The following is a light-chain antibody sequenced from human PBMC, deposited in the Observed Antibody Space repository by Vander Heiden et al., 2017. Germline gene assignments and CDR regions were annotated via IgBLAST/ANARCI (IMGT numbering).Light chain of an antibody. Sequence: DTQMTQSPSALSASIGDRVTITCRASQSIRSYLNWYQQKPGKAPKVLIYEASRLQSGVPSRFSGSGSGTDFTLTINSLQPEDFATYYCQQTDTTPRTFGQGTKVEI. J-gene: IGKJ1*01. CDR3: QQTDTTPRT. CDR1: QSIRSY. V-gene: IGKV1-39*01. CDR2: EAS.